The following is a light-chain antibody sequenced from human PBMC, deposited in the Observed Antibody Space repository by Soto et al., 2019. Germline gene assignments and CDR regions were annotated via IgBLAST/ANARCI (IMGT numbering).Light chain of an antibody. Sequence: EIGLTQSAGTLSLSPGERATLSCRASQSVSSSNLAWYQQKRGQSPRVIIYGGYTRAAGIPDRFSGSGSGPDFTLTISRLEPEDFAVYFCQHYGDSPWTFGQGTKVDVK. J-gene: IGKJ1*01. CDR2: GGY. CDR1: QSVSSSN. CDR3: QHYGDSPWT. V-gene: IGKV3-20*01.